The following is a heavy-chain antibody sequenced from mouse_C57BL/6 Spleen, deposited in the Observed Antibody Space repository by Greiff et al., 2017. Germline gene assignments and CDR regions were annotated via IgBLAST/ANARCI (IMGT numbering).Heavy chain of an antibody. CDR2: IYPGDGDT. V-gene: IGHV1-82*01. Sequence: VQLQQSGPELVKPGASVKISCKASGYAFSSSWMNWVKQRPGKGLEWIGRIYPGDGDTNYNGKFKGKATLTADKSSSTAYMQLSSLASEDSAVYFCARDDYEPFAYWGQGTLVTVSA. J-gene: IGHJ3*01. D-gene: IGHD2-4*01. CDR1: GYAFSSSW. CDR3: ARDDYEPFAY.